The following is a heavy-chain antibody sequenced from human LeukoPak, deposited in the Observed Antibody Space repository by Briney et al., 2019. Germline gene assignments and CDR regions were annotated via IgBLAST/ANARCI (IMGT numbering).Heavy chain of an antibody. D-gene: IGHD3-22*01. CDR3: ARSPAYSSGYYLLFRHGAHKGNWFDP. Sequence: ASVKVSFKASGYTFISYYMHWVRQAPGQGLEWMGIINPSGGSTSYAQKFQGRVTMTRDTSTSTVYMELSSLRSEDTAVYYCARSPAYSSGYYLLFRHGAHKGNWFDPWGQGTLVTVSS. CDR2: INPSGGST. J-gene: IGHJ5*02. CDR1: GYTFISYY. V-gene: IGHV1-46*01.